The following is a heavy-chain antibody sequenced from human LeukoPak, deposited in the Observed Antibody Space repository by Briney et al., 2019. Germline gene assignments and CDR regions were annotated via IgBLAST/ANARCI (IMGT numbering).Heavy chain of an antibody. CDR1: GFTVSTKY. D-gene: IGHD4-17*01. J-gene: IGHJ4*02. Sequence: GGSLRLSCAASGFTVSTKYMSWVRQAPGKGLEWVSVIYSGGSTIYADSVKGRFTISRDNSKNTLYLQMNSLRVEDTAIYYCASRSSGDYHLIDYWGPGTLVTVSS. CDR2: IYSGGST. V-gene: IGHV3-53*01. CDR3: ASRSSGDYHLIDY.